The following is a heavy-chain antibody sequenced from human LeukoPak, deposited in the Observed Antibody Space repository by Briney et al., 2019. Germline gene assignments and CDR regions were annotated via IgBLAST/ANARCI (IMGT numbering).Heavy chain of an antibody. CDR2: ISYDGSNK. J-gene: IGHJ4*02. CDR3: AKGDSSGYYGIDY. Sequence: GGSLRLSCAASGFTFSSYWMNWVRQAPGKGLEWVAVISYDGSNKYYADSVKGRFTISRDNSKNTLYLQMNSLRAEDTAVYYCAKGDSSGYYGIDYWGQGTLVTVSS. V-gene: IGHV3-30*18. CDR1: GFTFSSYW. D-gene: IGHD3-22*01.